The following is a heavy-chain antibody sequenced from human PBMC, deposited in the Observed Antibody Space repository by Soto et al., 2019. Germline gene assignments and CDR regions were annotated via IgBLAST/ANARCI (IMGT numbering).Heavy chain of an antibody. CDR1: GGSISNYY. J-gene: IGHJ4*02. V-gene: IGHV4-59*01. Sequence: SETLSLTCTVSGGSISNYYWSWVRQPPGKGLEWIGYIYDSGSTNYNPSLQSRVTISVDTSKNQFSLKLRSVTAADTAVYYCAREPRQGDRIYYFDHWGPGTLVTVSS. D-gene: IGHD2-21*02. CDR3: AREPRQGDRIYYFDH. CDR2: IYDSGST.